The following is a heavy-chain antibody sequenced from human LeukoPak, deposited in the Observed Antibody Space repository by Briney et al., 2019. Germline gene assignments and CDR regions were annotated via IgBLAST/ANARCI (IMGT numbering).Heavy chain of an antibody. CDR2: INHSGST. CDR1: GGSFSGYY. D-gene: IGHD2-8*01. CDR3: ARGGNGFDP. J-gene: IGHJ5*02. V-gene: IGHV4-34*01. Sequence: PSETLSLTCAVYGGSFSGYYWSWIRQPPGKGLEWIGEINHSGSTNYNPSLKSRVTISVDMSKNQFSLKLSSVTAADTAVYYCARGGNGFDPWGQGTLVTVSS.